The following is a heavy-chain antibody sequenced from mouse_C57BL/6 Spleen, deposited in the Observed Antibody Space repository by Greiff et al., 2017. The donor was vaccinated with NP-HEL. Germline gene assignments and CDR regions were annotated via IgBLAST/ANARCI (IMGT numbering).Heavy chain of an antibody. CDR3: TTVYYYGSSFFEG. D-gene: IGHD1-1*01. V-gene: IGHV14-1*01. J-gene: IGHJ1*03. CDR2: IDPEDGDT. Sequence: EVKLMESGAELVRPGASVKLSCTASGFNITDYYMHWVKQRPEQGLEWIGRIDPEDGDTEYAPKFQGKATMTADTSSNTAYLQLSSLTSEDTAVYYCTTVYYYGSSFFEGWGTGTTVTVSS. CDR1: GFNITDYY.